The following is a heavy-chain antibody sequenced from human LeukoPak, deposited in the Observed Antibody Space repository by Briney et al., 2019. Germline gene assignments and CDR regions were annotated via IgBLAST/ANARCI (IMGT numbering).Heavy chain of an antibody. CDR3: ARLREEDYFDY. D-gene: IGHD4-17*01. V-gene: IGHV4-59*08. CDR2: IYYSGST. Sequence: PSETLSLTCTVSGGSISSYYWSWIRQPPGKGLEWIGYIYYSGSTNYNPSLKSRVTISVDTSKNQFSLKLSSVTAADTAVYYCARLREEDYFDYWGQGILVTVSS. J-gene: IGHJ4*02. CDR1: GGSISSYY.